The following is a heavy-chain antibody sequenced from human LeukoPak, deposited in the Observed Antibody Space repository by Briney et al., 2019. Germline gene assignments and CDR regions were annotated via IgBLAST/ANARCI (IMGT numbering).Heavy chain of an antibody. Sequence: TGGSLRLSCAASGFTVSSNSMSWVRQAPGKGLEWVSYISSSSGSIYYADSVKGRFTISRDNAKNYLYLEMHPLSADDTAVYHCARDYCSGGACHQILTWGQGTLVTVSS. J-gene: IGHJ5*02. D-gene: IGHD2-15*01. CDR3: ARDYCSGGACHQILT. CDR2: ISSSSGSI. V-gene: IGHV3-48*04. CDR1: GFTVSSNS.